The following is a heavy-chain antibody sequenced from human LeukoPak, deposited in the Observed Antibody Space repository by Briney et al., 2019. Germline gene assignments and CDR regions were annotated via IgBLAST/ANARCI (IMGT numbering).Heavy chain of an antibody. Sequence: KPGGSLRLSCAASGFTFSTYAMSWVRQAPGKGLEWLSTIGGGGRDTFYADSVKGRFTVSRDNSKNTLYLQMSSLRAEDTAVYFCAKNRGANYHNYYMDVWGKGTTVTVSS. CDR1: GFTFSTYA. D-gene: IGHD4/OR15-4a*01. J-gene: IGHJ6*03. CDR3: AKNRGANYHNYYMDV. CDR2: IGGGGRDT. V-gene: IGHV3-23*01.